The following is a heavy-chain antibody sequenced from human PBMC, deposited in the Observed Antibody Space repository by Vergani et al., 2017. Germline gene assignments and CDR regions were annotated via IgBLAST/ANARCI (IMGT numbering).Heavy chain of an antibody. Sequence: EVQLVESGGGLVQPGRSLRLSCAASGFTFVAYAMHWVRHAQGKGLEWVSGIRWNGGSISNEDSVKGRFTISRDNAKYSLYLQMNSLRAEDTALYYCAKDRSGSYYGDFDYWGQGTLVTVSS. D-gene: IGHD1-26*01. J-gene: IGHJ4*02. CDR3: AKDRSGSYYGDFDY. V-gene: IGHV3-9*01. CDR1: GFTFVAYA. CDR2: IRWNGGSI.